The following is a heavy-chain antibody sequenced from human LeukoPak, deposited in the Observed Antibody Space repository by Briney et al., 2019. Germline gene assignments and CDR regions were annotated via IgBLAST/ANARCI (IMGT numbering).Heavy chain of an antibody. V-gene: IGHV1-18*01. CDR2: ISAYNGNT. D-gene: IGHD3-10*01. CDR3: ARVGFRSTMVRGVMGYFDY. Sequence: ASVKVSCKASGYTFTSYGISWVRQAPGQGLEWMGWISAYNGNTNYAQKFQGRVTMTRDTSTSTVYMELSSLRSEDTAVYYCARVGFRSTMVRGVMGYFDYWGQGTLVTVSS. CDR1: GYTFTSYG. J-gene: IGHJ4*02.